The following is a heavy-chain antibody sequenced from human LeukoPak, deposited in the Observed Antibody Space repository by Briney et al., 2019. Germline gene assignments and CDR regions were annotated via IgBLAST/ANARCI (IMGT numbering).Heavy chain of an antibody. CDR2: IIPILGIA. CDR3: ARGNDYGDYLFDY. V-gene: IGHV1-69*04. CDR1: GYTFTSYG. J-gene: IGHJ4*02. Sequence: PTASVKVSCKASGYTFTSYGISWVRQAPGQGLEWMGRIIPILGIANYAQKFQGRVTITADKSTSTAYMELSSLRSEDTAVYYCARGNDYGDYLFDYWGQGTLVTVSS. D-gene: IGHD4-17*01.